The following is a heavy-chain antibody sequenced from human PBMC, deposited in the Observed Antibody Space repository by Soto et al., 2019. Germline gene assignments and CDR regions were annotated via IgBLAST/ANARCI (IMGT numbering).Heavy chain of an antibody. Sequence: ASVKVSCKASGYTFTSYDINWVREATGQGLEWMGWMNPNSGNTGYAQKFQGRVTMTRNTSISTAYMELSSLRSEDTAVYYCARTPRRLRYFDWLDYNWFDPWGQGTLVTVSS. D-gene: IGHD3-9*01. V-gene: IGHV1-8*01. CDR1: GYTFTSYD. J-gene: IGHJ5*02. CDR2: MNPNSGNT. CDR3: ARTPRRLRYFDWLDYNWFDP.